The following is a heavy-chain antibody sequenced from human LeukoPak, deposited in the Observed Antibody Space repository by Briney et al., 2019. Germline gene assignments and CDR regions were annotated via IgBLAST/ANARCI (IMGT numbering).Heavy chain of an antibody. J-gene: IGHJ6*03. CDR3: ARGGYDSSGYYYATGYYYYYMDV. Sequence: PGGSLRLSCAASGFTFDDYGMSWVRQAPGKGLEWVSGINWNGGSTGYADSVKGRFTISRDNAKNSLYLQMNSLRAEDTALYYCARGGYDSSGYYYATGYYYYYMDVWGKGTTVTVSS. CDR1: GFTFDDYG. D-gene: IGHD3-22*01. CDR2: INWNGGST. V-gene: IGHV3-20*04.